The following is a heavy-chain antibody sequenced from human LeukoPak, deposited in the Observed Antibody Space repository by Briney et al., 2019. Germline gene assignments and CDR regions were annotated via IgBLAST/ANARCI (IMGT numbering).Heavy chain of an antibody. CDR2: ISSSRNTI. CDR1: GFSFSSYS. J-gene: IGHJ4*02. D-gene: IGHD6-6*01. Sequence: GGSLRLSCAASGFSFSSYSMNWVRQAPGKGLEWVSYISSSRNTIYYADSVKGRLTISRDNAKNSLYLQMNSLRDEDTAVYYCAREYSSSSGSVSDYWGQGTLVTVSS. CDR3: AREYSSSSGSVSDY. V-gene: IGHV3-48*02.